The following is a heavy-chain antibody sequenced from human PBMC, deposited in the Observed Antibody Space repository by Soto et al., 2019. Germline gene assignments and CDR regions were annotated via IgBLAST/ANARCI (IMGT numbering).Heavy chain of an antibody. J-gene: IGHJ3*02. CDR3: ARDIACSSSSCQGDNFDI. V-gene: IGHV3-53*01. CDR2: SYSGGGT. Sequence: EVQLVASGGGLIQPGESLTLSCEASGFSVTNNYMYWVRQAPGQGLEWVSLSYSGGGTHYADFVNGRFIISREISKNTLHLQMDKLRAEDTAIYYCARDIACSSSSCQGDNFDIWGRGTLVTVSP. CDR1: GFSVTNNY. D-gene: IGHD2-2*01.